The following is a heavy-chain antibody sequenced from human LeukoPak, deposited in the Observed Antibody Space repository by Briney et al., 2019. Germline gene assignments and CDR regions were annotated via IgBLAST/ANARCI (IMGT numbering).Heavy chain of an antibody. CDR2: IIPIFCTA. V-gene: IGHV1-69*13. D-gene: IGHD6-6*01. CDR3: ARALPKGQLDYYYYYMDV. J-gene: IGHJ6*03. Sequence: SVKVSCKASGCTFSSYAISWVRQAPGQGLEWMGGIIPIFCTANYAQKFQGRVTITADESTSTAYMELSSLRSEDTAVYYCARALPKGQLDYYYYYMDVWGKGTTVTVSS. CDR1: GCTFSSYA.